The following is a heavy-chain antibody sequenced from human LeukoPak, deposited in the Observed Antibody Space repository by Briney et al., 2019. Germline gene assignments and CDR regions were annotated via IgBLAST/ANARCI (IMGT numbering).Heavy chain of an antibody. CDR1: GGSISSGGYY. CDR3: AREHGSGSYYEPDYYGMDV. J-gene: IGHJ6*02. D-gene: IGHD3-10*01. CDR2: IYHSGST. Sequence: SQNLSLTCTVSGGSISSGGYYWSWIRQPPGKGLEWIGYIYHSGSTYYNPSLKSRVTISVDTSKNQFSLKLSSVTAADTAVYYCAREHGSGSYYEPDYYGMDVWGQGTTVTVSS. V-gene: IGHV4-30-2*01.